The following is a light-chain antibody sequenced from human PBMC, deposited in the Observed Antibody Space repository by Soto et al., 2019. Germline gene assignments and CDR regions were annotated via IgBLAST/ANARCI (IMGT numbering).Light chain of an antibody. J-gene: IGLJ2*01. CDR2: GNS. CDR3: QSYDSSLSGSI. V-gene: IGLV1-40*01. CDR1: SSNIGAGYD. Sequence: QSVLTQPPSVSGAPGQRVTISCTGSSSNIGAGYDVHWYQQLPGTAPKLLIYGNSNRPSGVPDRFSGSKSGTSASLAITGLQAEDEADYYCQSYDSSLSGSIFGGGTKLIGL.